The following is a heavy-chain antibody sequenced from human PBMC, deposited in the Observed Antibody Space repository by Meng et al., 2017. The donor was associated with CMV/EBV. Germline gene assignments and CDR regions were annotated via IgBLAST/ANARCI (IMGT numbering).Heavy chain of an antibody. CDR2: ISSSGSTI. CDR3: ARALIAVAGSWDYYYGMDV. CDR1: GFTFSSYE. J-gene: IGHJ6*02. Sequence: GESLKISCAASGFTFSSYEMNWVRQAPGKGLEWVSYISSSGSTIYYADSMKGRFTISRDNAKNSLYLQMNSLRAEDTAVYYCARALIAVAGSWDYYYGMDVWGQGTTVTVSS. D-gene: IGHD6-19*01. V-gene: IGHV3-48*03.